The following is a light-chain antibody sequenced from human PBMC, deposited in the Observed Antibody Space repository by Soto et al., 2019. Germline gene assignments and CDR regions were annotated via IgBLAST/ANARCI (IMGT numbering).Light chain of an antibody. V-gene: IGLV2-14*01. Sequence: QSALTQPASVSGSPGQSITISCTGTSSDVGNYIFVSWYRQHPGKAPKLMIYDINNWPSGVSNRFSGSKSGNTASLTISGLQAEDEADYYCVSYTASASYVFGTGTEVTVL. CDR3: VSYTASASYV. J-gene: IGLJ1*01. CDR2: DIN. CDR1: SSDVGNYIF.